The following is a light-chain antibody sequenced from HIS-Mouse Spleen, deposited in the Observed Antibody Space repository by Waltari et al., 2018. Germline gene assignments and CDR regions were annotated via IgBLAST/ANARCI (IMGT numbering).Light chain of an antibody. J-gene: IGKJ1*01. CDR2: WAS. Sequence: DIVMTQSPDSLAVSLGERATINCKSSQSVLYSSNNKNYLAWYQQKPGQPPKLLIYWASTRESGVPDRFSGSGSGTDFTHTISRLQAEDVAVYYCQQYYSTPRTFGQGTKVEIK. CDR1: QSVLYSSNNKNY. CDR3: QQYYSTPRT. V-gene: IGKV4-1*01.